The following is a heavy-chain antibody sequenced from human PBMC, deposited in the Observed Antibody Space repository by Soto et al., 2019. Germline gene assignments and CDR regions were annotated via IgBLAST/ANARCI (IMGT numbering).Heavy chain of an antibody. D-gene: IGHD1-26*01. V-gene: IGHV3-23*01. CDR1: GFTFSSYA. CDR3: AKRGVGFDFDY. J-gene: IGHJ4*02. CDR2: ISGSGGST. Sequence: EVQLLESGGGLVQPGGSLRLSCAASGFTFSSYAMSWVRQAPGKGLEWVSVISGSGGSTYYADSVKGRFTISRDNSRNALYLQMNSLRAEVTAVYYCAKRGVGFDFDYRGQGTLVTVSS.